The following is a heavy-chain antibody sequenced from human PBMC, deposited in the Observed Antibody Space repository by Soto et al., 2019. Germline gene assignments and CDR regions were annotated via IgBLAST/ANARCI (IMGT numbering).Heavy chain of an antibody. CDR2: IYPGDSDT. V-gene: IGHV5-51*01. J-gene: IGHJ2*01. CDR3: ARHTEYCSGGSCYSNWYFDL. CDR1: GYSFTSYW. Sequence: PGVSLKISCKGSGYSFTSYWIGWMRQMPGKGLEWMGIIYPGDSDTRYSPSFQGQVTISADKSISTAYLQWSSLKASDTAMYYCARHTEYCSGGSCYSNWYFDLWGRGTLVTVSS. D-gene: IGHD2-15*01.